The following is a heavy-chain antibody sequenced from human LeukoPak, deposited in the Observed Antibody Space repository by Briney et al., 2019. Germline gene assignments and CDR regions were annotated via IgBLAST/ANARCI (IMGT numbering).Heavy chain of an antibody. CDR3: AGLTTVNAILFN. D-gene: IGHD4-17*01. Sequence: PGGSLRLSCAASGFTFSSYAMSWVRQAPGKGLEWVSAISGSGGSTYYADSVKGRFTISRDNAKNSLYLQMNSLRDEDTAVYYCAGLTTVNAILFNWGQGTLVTVSS. CDR1: GFTFSSYA. CDR2: ISGSGGST. V-gene: IGHV3-23*01. J-gene: IGHJ4*02.